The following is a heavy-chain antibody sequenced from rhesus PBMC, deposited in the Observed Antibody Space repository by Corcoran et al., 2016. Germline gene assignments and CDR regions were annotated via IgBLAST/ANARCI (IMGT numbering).Heavy chain of an antibody. CDR2: ISSGGDNT. V-gene: IGHV3S5*01. Sequence: EVQLVESGAGLVQPGGSLRLSCAASGFTFSNPGLWWVRQAPGKGLGGVSYISSGGDNTYYADSVKGRFTISRDNSKNTVSLQMNSLRAEDTAVYYCIKAWVIDYWGQGVLVTVSS. CDR3: IKAWVIDY. J-gene: IGHJ4*01. CDR1: GFTFSNPG. D-gene: IGHD5-24*01.